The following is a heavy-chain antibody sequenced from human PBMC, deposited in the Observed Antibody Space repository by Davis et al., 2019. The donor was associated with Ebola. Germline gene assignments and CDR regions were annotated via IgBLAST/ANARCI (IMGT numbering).Heavy chain of an antibody. CDR2: IGTAGDT. V-gene: IGHV3-13*01. CDR1: GFTFSSYD. J-gene: IGHJ6*02. CDR3: ARDLWGYYYYGMDV. Sequence: GGSLRLSCAASGFTFSSYDMHWVRQATGKGLEWVSAIGTAGDTYYPGSVKGRFTISRDNSKNTLYLQMNSLRAEDTAVYYCARDLWGYYYYGMDVWGQGTTVTVSS. D-gene: IGHD2/OR15-2a*01.